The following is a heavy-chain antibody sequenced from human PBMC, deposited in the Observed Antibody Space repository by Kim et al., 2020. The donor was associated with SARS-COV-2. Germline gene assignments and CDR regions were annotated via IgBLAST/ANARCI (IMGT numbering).Heavy chain of an antibody. D-gene: IGHD2-2*01. CDR1: GFTFSSYW. CDR3: ARADCSSTSCYYYYYGMDV. CDR2: INSDGSST. Sequence: GGSLRLSCAASGFTFSSYWMHWVRQAPGKGLVWVSRINSDGSSTSYADSVKGRFTISRDNAKNTLYLQMNSMRAEATAVYYCARADCSSTSCYYYYYGMDVWGQGTTVPVSS. V-gene: IGHV3-74*01. J-gene: IGHJ6*02.